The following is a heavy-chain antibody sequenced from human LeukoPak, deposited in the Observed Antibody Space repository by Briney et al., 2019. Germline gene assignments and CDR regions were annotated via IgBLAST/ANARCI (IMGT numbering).Heavy chain of an antibody. J-gene: IGHJ4*02. V-gene: IGHV4-39*01. CDR2: VYYTGIT. Sequence: PSETLSLTCTLSGGSLTTNTFYWGWIRQPPGKGLDWIGTVYYTGITHYNPSLKSRITISVDTSKNHFSLNLTSVTAADTAVYFCARHGILTDHSIRYWGQGLLVTVSS. CDR3: ARHGILTDHSIRY. D-gene: IGHD3-9*01. CDR1: GGSLTTNTFY.